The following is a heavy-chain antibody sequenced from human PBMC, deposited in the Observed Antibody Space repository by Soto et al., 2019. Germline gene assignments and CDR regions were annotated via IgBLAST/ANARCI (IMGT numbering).Heavy chain of an antibody. V-gene: IGHV1-18*04. J-gene: IGHJ5*02. D-gene: IGHD4-17*01. CDR2: ISADNGNT. Sequence: ASVKVSCMASGYTFTGFGISWVRQSPGQGLEWMGWISADNGNTKYAQKLQGRVTMTTDTSMSTAYMELRSLRSDDTAVYYCARAPTVVMNNWFDPWGQGTLVTVSS. CDR3: ARAPTVVMNNWFDP. CDR1: GYTFTGFG.